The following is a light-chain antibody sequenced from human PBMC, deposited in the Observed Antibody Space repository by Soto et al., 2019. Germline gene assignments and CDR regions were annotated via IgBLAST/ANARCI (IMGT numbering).Light chain of an antibody. J-gene: IGKJ1*01. V-gene: IGKV3-20*01. Sequence: EMVLTQSPGTLSLSPGERATLSCRASQSVSSSYLAWYQQKPGQAPRLLIYRTSNRATGIPDRFSGSGSGTDFTLTISRLEPEDFAVYYCQQYGSSPGTFGQGTKV. CDR3: QQYGSSPGT. CDR1: QSVSSSY. CDR2: RTS.